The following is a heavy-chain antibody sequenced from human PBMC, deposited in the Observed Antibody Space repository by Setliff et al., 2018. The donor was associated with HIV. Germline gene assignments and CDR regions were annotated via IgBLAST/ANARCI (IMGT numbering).Heavy chain of an antibody. J-gene: IGHJ4*02. V-gene: IGHV4-59*08. CDR3: ASPASGGSSGQYHY. Sequence: PSETLSLTCTVSGGSISSYYWSWVRQPPGKGLEWIGYIYYSGSTNYNPSLKSRVTISLDMSKNQFSLKLSSVTAADTAVYYCASPASGGSSGQYHYWGQGTLVTVSS. CDR1: GGSISSYY. D-gene: IGHD6-19*01. CDR2: IYYSGST.